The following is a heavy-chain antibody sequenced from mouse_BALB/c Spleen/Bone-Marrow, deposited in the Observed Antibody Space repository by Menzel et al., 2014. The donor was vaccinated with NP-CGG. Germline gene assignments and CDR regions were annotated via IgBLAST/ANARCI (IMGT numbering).Heavy chain of an antibody. CDR1: GFTFTDYY. J-gene: IGHJ2*01. V-gene: IGHV7-3*02. CDR2: IRNKANGYTT. D-gene: IGHD2-2*01. CDR3: ARDGYDDY. Sequence: VMLVESGGGLVQPGGSLRLSCATSGFTFTDYYMSWVRQPPGKALEWLGFIRNKANGYTTEYSASVKGRFTISRDNSQSILYLQMNTLGAEDSATYYCARDGYDDYWGQGTTLTVSS.